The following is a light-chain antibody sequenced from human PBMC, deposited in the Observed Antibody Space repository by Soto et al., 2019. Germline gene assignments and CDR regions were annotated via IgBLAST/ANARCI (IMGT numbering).Light chain of an antibody. Sequence: QSALAQPASVSGSPGQSITISCTGTSSDVGGYNYVSWYQQHPGKAPKLMIYDVSNRPSGVSNRFSGSKSGNTASLTISGLQAEDDADYYCSSYTSSSTLVFGTGTK. J-gene: IGLJ1*01. CDR1: SSDVGGYNY. CDR3: SSYTSSSTLV. V-gene: IGLV2-14*01. CDR2: DVS.